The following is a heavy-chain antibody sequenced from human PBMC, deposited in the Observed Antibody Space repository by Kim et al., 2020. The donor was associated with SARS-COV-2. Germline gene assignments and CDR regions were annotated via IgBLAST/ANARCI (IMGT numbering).Heavy chain of an antibody. J-gene: IGHJ4*02. CDR2: ISYDGSNT. D-gene: IGHD3-10*01. CDR3: AKSSSGSYYTHFDY. Sequence: GGSLRLSCAASGFTFSSYGMHWVRQAPGKGLEWVSVISYDGSNTYYADSVKGRFTISRDNSKNTLYLQMNSLRAEDTAVYYCAKSSSGSYYTHFDYWGQGTLVTVSS. V-gene: IGHV3-30*18. CDR1: GFTFSSYG.